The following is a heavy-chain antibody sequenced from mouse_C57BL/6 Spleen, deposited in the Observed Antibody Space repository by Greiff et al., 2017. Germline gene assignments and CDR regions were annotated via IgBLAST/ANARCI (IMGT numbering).Heavy chain of an antibody. D-gene: IGHD4-1*01. CDR1: GYTFTSYW. J-gene: IGHJ2*01. CDR3: ARSDWEGSY. Sequence: QVQLQQPGAELVRPGSSVKLSCKASGYTFTSYWMDWVKQRPGQGLEWIGNIYPSDSETHYNQKFKDKATLTVGKCSSAAYMQLSSLTSEDSAVYYCARSDWEGSYGGQGTTLTVSS. CDR2: IYPSDSET. V-gene: IGHV1-61*01.